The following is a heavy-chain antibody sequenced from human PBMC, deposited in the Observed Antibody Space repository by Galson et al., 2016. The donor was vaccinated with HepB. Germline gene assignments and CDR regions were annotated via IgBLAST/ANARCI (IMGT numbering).Heavy chain of an antibody. J-gene: IGHJ3*01. CDR3: AREVLFSSGYYDVFDL. D-gene: IGHD3-22*01. CDR2: ISDSGSSR. Sequence: LRLSCAASGFGFSDYFMSWIRQVPGKGLEWVSFISDSGSSRLYADSVKGRFTISRDTAKNSVYLQMNGLRVEDTAVYYCAREVLFSSGYYDVFDLWGQGTMVTVSP. V-gene: IGHV3-11*01. CDR1: GFGFSDYF.